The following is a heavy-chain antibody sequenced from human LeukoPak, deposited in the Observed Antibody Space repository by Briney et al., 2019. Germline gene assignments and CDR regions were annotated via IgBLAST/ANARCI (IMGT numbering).Heavy chain of an antibody. CDR2: INTNTGNP. J-gene: IGHJ4*02. V-gene: IGHV7-4-1*02. Sequence: ASVKVSCKASGYTFTSYAMNWVRQAPGQGLEWMGWINTNTGNPTYAQGFTGRFVFSLDTSVSTAYLQTSSLKAEDTAVYYCARDGASDFGVVIYYWGQGTLVTVSS. CDR3: ARDGASDFGVVIYY. CDR1: GYTFTSYA. D-gene: IGHD3-3*01.